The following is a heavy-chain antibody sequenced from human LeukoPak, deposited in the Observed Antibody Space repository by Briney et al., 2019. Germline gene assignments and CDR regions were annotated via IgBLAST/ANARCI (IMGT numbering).Heavy chain of an antibody. CDR1: GGSLSGYY. Sequence: PSETLSLTCAVYGGSLSGYYWSWIRQPPGKGLEWIGEINHSGSTNYNPSLKSRVTISVDTSKNQFSLKLSSVTAADTAVYYCARGFAAAGTFGFDYWGQGTLVTVSS. V-gene: IGHV4-34*01. CDR3: ARGFAAAGTFGFDY. CDR2: INHSGST. D-gene: IGHD6-13*01. J-gene: IGHJ4*02.